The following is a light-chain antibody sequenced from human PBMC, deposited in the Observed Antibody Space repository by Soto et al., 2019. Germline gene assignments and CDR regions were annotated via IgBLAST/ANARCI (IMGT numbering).Light chain of an antibody. CDR2: GSS. Sequence: IVLTKSAGSLSLSPGERATLSCRASQRVDRIFFDWSQKKPGQAPRLLIYGSSKRATGIPDRFSGSGSGTDFTLTISSLEPDDFAVYYCQQYVSSVTFGQGTKVDIK. CDR1: QRVDRIF. V-gene: IGKV3-20*01. CDR3: QQYVSSVT. J-gene: IGKJ1*01.